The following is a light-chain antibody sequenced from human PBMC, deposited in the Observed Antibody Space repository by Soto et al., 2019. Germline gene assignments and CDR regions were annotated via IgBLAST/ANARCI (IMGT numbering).Light chain of an antibody. J-gene: IGKJ2*01. V-gene: IGKV1-39*01. CDR2: AAS. CDR1: QTIAKF. CDR3: QHTYNSPPYT. Sequence: DIQMTQSPSSLSASVGESVTITCRASQTIAKFLNWYQQKPGKAPNLLIYAASNLQGGVPSRFSGSGSGTDFTLTISSLQPEDFATYYCQHTYNSPPYTCGQGTNLEIK.